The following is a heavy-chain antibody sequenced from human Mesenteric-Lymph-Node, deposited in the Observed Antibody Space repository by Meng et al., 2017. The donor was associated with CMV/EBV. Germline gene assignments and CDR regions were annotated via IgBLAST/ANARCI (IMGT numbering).Heavy chain of an antibody. CDR1: GGSISSSNW. Sequence: SETLSLTCAVSGGSISSSNWWSWVRQPPGKGLEWIVQIYHSGSTNYNPSLKSRVTVSVDKSKNQFSLKLSSVTAADTATYYCAREVGSPRDSDAFDIWGQGTMVTVSS. CDR2: IYHSGST. D-gene: IGHD2-21*01. CDR3: AREVGSPRDSDAFDI. J-gene: IGHJ3*02. V-gene: IGHV4-4*02.